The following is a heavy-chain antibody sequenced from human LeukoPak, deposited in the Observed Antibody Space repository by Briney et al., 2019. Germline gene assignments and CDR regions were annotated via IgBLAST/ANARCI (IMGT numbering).Heavy chain of an antibody. CDR3: ARHSASRRHIVGATPNFDY. Sequence: SETLSLTCTVSGGSISSYYWSWIRQPPGKGLEWIGYIYYSGSTNYNPSLKSRVTISVDTSKNQFSLKLSSVTAADTAVYYCARHSASRRHIVGATPNFDYWGQGTLVTVSS. CDR2: IYYSGST. D-gene: IGHD1-26*01. V-gene: IGHV4-59*08. J-gene: IGHJ4*02. CDR1: GGSISSYY.